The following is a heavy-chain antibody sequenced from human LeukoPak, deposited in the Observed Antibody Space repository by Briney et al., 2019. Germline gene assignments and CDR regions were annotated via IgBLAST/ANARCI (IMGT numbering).Heavy chain of an antibody. CDR3: ARLLYYDFWSGYYGFFDY. D-gene: IGHD3-3*01. V-gene: IGHV4-34*01. Sequence: PSETLSLTCAVYGGSFSGYYWSWIRQPPGKGLEWIGEINHSGSTNYNPSLKSRVTISVDTSKNQFSLKLSSVTAADTAVYYCARLLYYDFWSGYYGFFDYWGQGTLVTVSS. CDR1: GGSFSGYY. CDR2: INHSGST. J-gene: IGHJ4*02.